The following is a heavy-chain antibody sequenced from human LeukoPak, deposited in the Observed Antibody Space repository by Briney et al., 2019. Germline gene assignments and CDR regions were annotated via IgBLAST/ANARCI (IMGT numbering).Heavy chain of an antibody. Sequence: NPSQTLSPTCTVSGGSISSGSYYWSWIRQPAGKGLEWIGRIYTSGSTNYNPSLKSRVTISVDTSKNQFSLKLSSVTAADTAVYYCARDLEVGTRGPYYYYMDVWGKGTTVTVSS. CDR1: GGSISSGSYY. J-gene: IGHJ6*03. D-gene: IGHD3-3*01. CDR3: ARDLEVGTRGPYYYYMDV. CDR2: IYTSGST. V-gene: IGHV4-61*02.